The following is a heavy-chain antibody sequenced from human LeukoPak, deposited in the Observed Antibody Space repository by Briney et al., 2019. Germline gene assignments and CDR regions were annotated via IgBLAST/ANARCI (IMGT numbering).Heavy chain of an antibody. Sequence: GGSLRLSCAASGFTFSDYYMSRIRQAPGKGLEWVSYISSSGSTIYYADSVKGRFTISRDNAKNSLYLQMNSLRAEDTAVYYCASGYDFWSSAGDDDYWGQGTLVTVSS. CDR2: ISSSGSTI. J-gene: IGHJ4*02. CDR3: ASGYDFWSSAGDDDY. CDR1: GFTFSDYY. V-gene: IGHV3-11*04. D-gene: IGHD3-3*01.